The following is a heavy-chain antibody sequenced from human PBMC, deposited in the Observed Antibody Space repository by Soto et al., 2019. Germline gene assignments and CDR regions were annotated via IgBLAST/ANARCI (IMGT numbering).Heavy chain of an antibody. CDR1: GVSMNSGGYY. D-gene: IGHD6-6*01. CDR3: ARRGGSSSRYYYDAMDV. J-gene: IGHJ6*02. V-gene: IGHV4-31*03. CDR2: IYYNGDT. Sequence: SETLSLTCSVSGVSMNSGGYYWSWIGQHPGKGLEWIGYIYYNGDTYYNPSLKGRVTISVDTSKNQFSLNLTSVTAADTAVYYCARRGGSSSRYYYDAMDVWGQGITDTVSS.